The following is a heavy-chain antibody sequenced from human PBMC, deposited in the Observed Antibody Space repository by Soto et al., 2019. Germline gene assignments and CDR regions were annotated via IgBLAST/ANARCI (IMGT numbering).Heavy chain of an antibody. CDR3: ARQGFGALHGLVDV. J-gene: IGHJ6*02. CDR1: GDSISSGGHY. V-gene: IGHV4-31*03. D-gene: IGHD3-10*01. Sequence: SETLSLTCTVSGDSISSGGHYWSWIRQHPGKRPEWIGYISYSGIAYYNPSLESRFTISVDTSKNQFSLSLTSVTAADTAVFYCARQGFGALHGLVDVWGQGTTVTVSS. CDR2: ISYSGIA.